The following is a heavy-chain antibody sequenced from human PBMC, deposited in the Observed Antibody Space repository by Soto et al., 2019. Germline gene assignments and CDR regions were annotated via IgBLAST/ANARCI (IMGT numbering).Heavy chain of an antibody. V-gene: IGHV3-43D*03. CDR2: ISWDGGST. CDR3: AKDHCSGGSCYSYFDY. D-gene: IGHD2-15*01. CDR1: GFTFDDYA. Sequence: GGSLRLSCAASGFTFDDYAMHWVRQAPGKGLEWVSLISWDGGSTYYADSVKGRFTISRDNSKNSLYLQMNSLRAEDTALYYCAKDHCSGGSCYSYFDYWGQGTLVTVSS. J-gene: IGHJ4*02.